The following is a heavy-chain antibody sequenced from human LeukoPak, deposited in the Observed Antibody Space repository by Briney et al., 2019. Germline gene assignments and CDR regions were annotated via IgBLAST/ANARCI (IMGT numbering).Heavy chain of an antibody. CDR1: GFAFSGSA. CDR3: TRPTIMADY. J-gene: IGHJ4*02. CDR2: IRSKANSYAT. D-gene: IGHD5-24*01. Sequence: GGSLRLSCAASGFAFSGSAMHWVRQASGKGLERVGRIRSKANSYATAYAASVKGRFTISRDDSKNTAYLQMNSLKTEDTAVYYCTRPTIMADYWGQGTLVTVSS. V-gene: IGHV3-73*01.